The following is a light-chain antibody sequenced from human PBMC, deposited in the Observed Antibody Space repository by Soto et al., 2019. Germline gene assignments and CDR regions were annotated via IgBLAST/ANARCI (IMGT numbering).Light chain of an antibody. CDR3: QAWDSSIVV. J-gene: IGLJ2*01. V-gene: IGLV3-1*01. Sequence: SYELTQPPSVSVSPGQTASITCSGDKLGDKYACWYQQKPGQSPVLVIYQDSKRPSGIPERFSGSNSGNTATLTISGTQAMDEADYYFQAWDSSIVVFGGGTKLTVL. CDR1: KLGDKY. CDR2: QDS.